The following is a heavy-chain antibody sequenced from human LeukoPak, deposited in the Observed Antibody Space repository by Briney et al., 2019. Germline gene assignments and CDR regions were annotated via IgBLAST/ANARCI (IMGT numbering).Heavy chain of an antibody. CDR1: GGSISSYF. V-gene: IGHV4-59*01. CDR2: VYYSGST. CDR3: ARVLDLSKRGLDAFDI. Sequence: ASETLSLTYTVSGGSISSYFWSWIRQPPGKGLEWIGYVYYSGSTNYNPSLKSRVTISVDTSKKQFSLKLSSATAADTAVYYCARVLDLSKRGLDAFDIWGQGTMVTVSS. D-gene: IGHD3-16*01. J-gene: IGHJ3*02.